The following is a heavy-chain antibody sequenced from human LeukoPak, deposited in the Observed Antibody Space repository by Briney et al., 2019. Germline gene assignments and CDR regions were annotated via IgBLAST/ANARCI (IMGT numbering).Heavy chain of an antibody. V-gene: IGHV3-11*01. Sequence: PGGSLRLSCVASGFTFSDYYMHWIRQAPGKGLEWVSFFSGSDGHIYYADSVKRRFTISRDNAKNSLYLEMSSLRADNTAVYYCEREWSAFDIWGQGTMVTVSS. CDR3: EREWSAFDI. CDR1: GFTFSDYY. J-gene: IGHJ3*02. CDR2: FSGSDGHI. D-gene: IGHD1-26*01.